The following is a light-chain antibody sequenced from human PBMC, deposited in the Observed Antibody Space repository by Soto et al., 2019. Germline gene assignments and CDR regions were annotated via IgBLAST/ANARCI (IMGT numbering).Light chain of an antibody. CDR3: QQRSNWPRYT. Sequence: VMTQSPATLSVSPGEGATLSCRASQSVSSYLAWYQQKPGQAPRLLIYDASNRATGIPARFSGSGSGTDFTLTISSLEPEDFAVYYCQQRSNWPRYTFGQGTKVDIK. CDR1: QSVSSY. J-gene: IGKJ2*01. V-gene: IGKV3-11*01. CDR2: DAS.